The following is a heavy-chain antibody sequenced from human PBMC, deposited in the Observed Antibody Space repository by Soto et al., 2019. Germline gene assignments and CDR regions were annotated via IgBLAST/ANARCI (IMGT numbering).Heavy chain of an antibody. CDR1: GGTFSSYA. V-gene: IGHV1-69*13. CDR2: IIPIFGTA. CDR3: ASCDYYDSSGYFGAFDI. J-gene: IGHJ3*02. D-gene: IGHD3-22*01. Sequence: SVKVSCKASGGTFSSYAISWVRQAPGQGLEWMGGIIPIFGTANYAQKFQGRVTITADESTSTAYMELSSLRSEDTAVYYCASCDYYDSSGYFGAFDIWGQGTMVTVSS.